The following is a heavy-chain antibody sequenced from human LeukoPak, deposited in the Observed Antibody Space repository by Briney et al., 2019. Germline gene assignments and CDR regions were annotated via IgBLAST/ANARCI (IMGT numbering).Heavy chain of an antibody. CDR3: AKVGGYSYSGFYFDY. Sequence: GGSLRLSCAASGFTFSKYAMNWVRQAPGKGLEWVSAISGSGGSTYYADSVKGRFTISRDNSKNTLYLQMNSLRAEDTAVYYCAKVGGYSYSGFYFDYWGQGTLVTVSS. CDR1: GFTFSKYA. CDR2: ISGSGGST. V-gene: IGHV3-23*01. J-gene: IGHJ4*02. D-gene: IGHD5-18*01.